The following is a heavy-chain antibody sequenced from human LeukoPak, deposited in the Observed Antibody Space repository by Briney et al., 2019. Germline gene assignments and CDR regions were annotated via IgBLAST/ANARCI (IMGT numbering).Heavy chain of an antibody. Sequence: GGSLRLSCAASGFTFSDYYMSWIRQAPGKGLEWVSYISSGSSYTNYADSVKGRFTISRDNAKNSLYLQMNSLRAEDTAVYYCATGLVGTTNYWGQGTLVTVSS. CDR2: ISSGSSYT. V-gene: IGHV3-11*06. D-gene: IGHD1-26*01. J-gene: IGHJ4*02. CDR3: ATGLVGTTNY. CDR1: GFTFSDYY.